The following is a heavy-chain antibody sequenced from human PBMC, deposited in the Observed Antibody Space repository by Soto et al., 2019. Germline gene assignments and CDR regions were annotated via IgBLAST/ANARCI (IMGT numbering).Heavy chain of an antibody. J-gene: IGHJ3*02. CDR2: ISGSGGST. Sequence: PGGSLRLSCAASGFTFSSYAMSWVRQAPGKGLEWVSAISGSGGSTYYADSVKGRFTISRDNSKNTLYLQMNSLRAEDTAVYYCAKPGIAVAGTFVTFAFDIWGQGTMVTVSS. CDR3: AKPGIAVAGTFVTFAFDI. V-gene: IGHV3-23*01. CDR1: GFTFSSYA. D-gene: IGHD6-19*01.